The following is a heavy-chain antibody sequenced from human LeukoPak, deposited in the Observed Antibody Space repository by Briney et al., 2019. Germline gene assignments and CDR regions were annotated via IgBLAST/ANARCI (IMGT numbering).Heavy chain of an antibody. D-gene: IGHD3-10*01. J-gene: IGHJ4*02. CDR3: TTAVQGIIEPDY. V-gene: IGHV3-15*01. Sequence: GGSLRLSCAASGFTFSNAWMTWVRQAPGKGLEWVCRIKSKTDGGTTDYAAPAKGRFTISRDDSKDTLYLQMNSLRVDDTAVYYCTTAVQGIIEPDYWGQGTLVTVSS. CDR1: GFTFSNAW. CDR2: IKSKTDGGTT.